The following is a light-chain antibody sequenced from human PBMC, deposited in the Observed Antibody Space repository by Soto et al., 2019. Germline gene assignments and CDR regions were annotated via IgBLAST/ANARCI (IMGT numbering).Light chain of an antibody. CDR1: QSVDSSS. V-gene: IGKV3-20*01. Sequence: EIVLTQSPGTLSLSPGERATLSCRASQSVDSSSLAWNQQKPGQAPMLLNYSTSSRATGIPDRFSGSGSGTDFTLTISRQEPEDFAVYYCQQYGSSSITFGQGTRLEIK. CDR3: QQYGSSSIT. J-gene: IGKJ5*01. CDR2: STS.